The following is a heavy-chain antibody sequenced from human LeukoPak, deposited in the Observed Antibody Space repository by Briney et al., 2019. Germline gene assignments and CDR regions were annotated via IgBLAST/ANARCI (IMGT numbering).Heavy chain of an antibody. J-gene: IGHJ4*02. D-gene: IGHD2-21*02. V-gene: IGHV4-59*12. CDR3: ATGQVTTLDY. Sequence: SETLSLTCTVSGGSLTNYYWSWIRQLPGKGLEWIAYVYYTGDTTYNPSLKSRVTISVDTSKNQFSLRLTSVTAADTAVYYCATGQVTTLDYWGQGTLVTVSS. CDR1: GGSLTNYY. CDR2: VYYTGDT.